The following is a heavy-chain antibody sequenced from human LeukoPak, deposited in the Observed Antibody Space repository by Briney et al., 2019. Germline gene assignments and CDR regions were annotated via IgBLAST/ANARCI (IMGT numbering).Heavy chain of an antibody. D-gene: IGHD3-10*01. CDR2: IFSGGST. V-gene: IGHV3-53*01. CDR1: GFIVSTNY. J-gene: IGHJ4*02. CDR3: ARGPGKASFDY. Sequence: PGGSLRLSCAASGFIVSTNYMSWVCQAPGKGLEWVSVIFSGGSTYYADSVKGRFTISRDKSNNTLYLQMNSLRAEDTAVYYCARGPGKASFDYWGQGTLVTVSS.